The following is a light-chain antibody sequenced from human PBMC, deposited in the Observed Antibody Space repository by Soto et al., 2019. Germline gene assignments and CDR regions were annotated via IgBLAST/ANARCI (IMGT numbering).Light chain of an antibody. CDR2: EVT. CDR3: SSYTSSNTPYV. Sequence: QSALTQPASVSGSPGQSINISWTGSSSDVGAYNFVSWYQHHPGKAPKLILYEVTTRPSGVSSRFSGSKSGNTASLTISGLQADDEANYYCSSYTSSNTPYVFGTGTKVTVL. V-gene: IGLV2-14*01. CDR1: SSDVGAYNF. J-gene: IGLJ1*01.